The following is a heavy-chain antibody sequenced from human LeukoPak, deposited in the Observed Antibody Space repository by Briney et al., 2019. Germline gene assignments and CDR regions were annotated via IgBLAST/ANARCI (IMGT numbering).Heavy chain of an antibody. Sequence: HPGRSLRLSCTASGFTFSTYGMHWVRQAPGKGLEWVAVIWYDGSNEYYGDSVEGRFTISRDNSKNTLYLQMNSLRAEDTAVYYCARNYYDSSVYLTSFDPWGQGTLVTVSS. CDR2: IWYDGSNE. D-gene: IGHD3-22*01. CDR1: GFTFSTYG. CDR3: ARNYYDSSVYLTSFDP. J-gene: IGHJ5*02. V-gene: IGHV3-33*01.